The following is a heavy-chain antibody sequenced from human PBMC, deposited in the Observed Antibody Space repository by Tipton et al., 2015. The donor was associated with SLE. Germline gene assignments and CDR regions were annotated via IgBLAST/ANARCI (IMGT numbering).Heavy chain of an antibody. CDR2: IYYSGST. V-gene: IGHV4-59*01. J-gene: IGHJ6*02. CDR3: ARSLAAAGTCCSYCGMDV. CDR1: GGSISSYY. Sequence: TLSLTCTVSGGSISSYYWSWIRQPPGKGLEWIGYIYYSGSTNYNPSLKSRVTISVDTSKNQFSLKLSSVTAADSAVYYCARSLAAAGTCCSYCGMDVWGQGTSIPVSS. D-gene: IGHD6-13*01.